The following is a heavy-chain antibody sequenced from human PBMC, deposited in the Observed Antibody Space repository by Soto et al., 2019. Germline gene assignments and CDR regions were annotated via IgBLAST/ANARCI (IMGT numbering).Heavy chain of an antibody. V-gene: IGHV4-4*02. D-gene: IGHD6-13*01. CDR3: ARDQGSHPGD. CDR1: GLSISSSDW. Sequence: QVQLQEAGPGLVRPSGTVSLTCAVSGLSISSSDWLSWVRQPPGEGLEWIGEIHHSGSTNYNPSLKSRVTMSVVPSKDLFSLTLTSVTAADTAFYYCARDQGSHPGDWGQGTLVSVSS. J-gene: IGHJ4*02. CDR2: IHHSGST.